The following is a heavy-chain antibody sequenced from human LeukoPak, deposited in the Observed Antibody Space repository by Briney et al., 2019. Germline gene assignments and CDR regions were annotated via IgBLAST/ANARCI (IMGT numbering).Heavy chain of an antibody. CDR2: IKQDGSEK. V-gene: IGHV3-7*01. Sequence: QTGGSLRLSCAASGFTSSSYWMTWIRQAPGKGLEWVANIKQDGSEKYYVDSVKGRFTISRDNAKNSLYLQMNSLRAEDTAVYYCARDTGGGYSCYDCWGQGTLVTVSS. D-gene: IGHD5-18*01. J-gene: IGHJ4*02. CDR1: GFTSSSYW. CDR3: ARDTGGGYSCYDC.